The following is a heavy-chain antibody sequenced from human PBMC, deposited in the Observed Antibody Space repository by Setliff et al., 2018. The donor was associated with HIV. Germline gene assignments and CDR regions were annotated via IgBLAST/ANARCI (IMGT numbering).Heavy chain of an antibody. CDR1: GDIFSFYA. D-gene: IGHD3-3*01. V-gene: IGHV1-2*06. J-gene: IGHJ4*02. Sequence: ASVKVSCKASGDIFSFYALSWVRQAPGQGLEWMGRINPNSGGTHYAQKFQGRVTMTGDTSVSTAYMELSGLGLDDTAVYYCARDFLNYDFYRAFDSWGQGTLVTVSS. CDR2: INPNSGGT. CDR3: ARDFLNYDFYRAFDS.